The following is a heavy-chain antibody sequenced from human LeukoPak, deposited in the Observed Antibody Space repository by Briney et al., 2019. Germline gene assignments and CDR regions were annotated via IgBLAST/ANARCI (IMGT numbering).Heavy chain of an antibody. J-gene: IGHJ4*02. V-gene: IGHV3-7*01. CDR2: IKQDGSEK. CDR1: GFTFSSYW. D-gene: IGHD2-21*01. Sequence: HAGGSLRLSCAASGFTFSSYWMSWVRQAPGKGLEWVANIKQDGSEKYYVDSVKGRFTISRDNAKNSLYLQMNSLRAEDTAVYYCAREVFSIVVVPFDYWGQGTLVTVSS. CDR3: AREVFSIVVVPFDY.